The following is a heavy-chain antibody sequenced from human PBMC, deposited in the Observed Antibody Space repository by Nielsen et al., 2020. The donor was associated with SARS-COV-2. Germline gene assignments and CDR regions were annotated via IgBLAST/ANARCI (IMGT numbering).Heavy chain of an antibody. CDR1: GGSISSSSYY. Sequence: SETLSLTCTVSGGSISSSSYYWGWIRQPPGKGLEWIGSIYYSGSTYYNPSLKSRVTISVDTSKNQFSLKLSSVTAADTAVYYCARGRITMVRGVIIAEGFDYWGQGTLVTVSS. CDR2: IYYSGST. CDR3: ARGRITMVRGVIIAEGFDY. V-gene: IGHV4-39*07. J-gene: IGHJ4*02. D-gene: IGHD3-10*01.